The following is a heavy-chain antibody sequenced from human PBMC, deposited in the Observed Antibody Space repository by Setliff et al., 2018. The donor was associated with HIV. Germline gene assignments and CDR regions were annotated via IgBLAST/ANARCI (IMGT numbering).Heavy chain of an antibody. CDR1: GGSISSGSYY. CDR3: ARDVTVVWGVSFFYVFDI. V-gene: IGHV4-61*02. D-gene: IGHD3-10*01. CDR2: IYTSGKT. J-gene: IGHJ3*02. Sequence: SETLSLTCTVSGGSISSGSYYWTLIRQSAGKGLEWIGRIYTSGKTSYNPSLKSRVTISADTSKSQVSLKLTSVNAADTAIYYCARDVTVVWGVSFFYVFDIWGQGTMVTVAS.